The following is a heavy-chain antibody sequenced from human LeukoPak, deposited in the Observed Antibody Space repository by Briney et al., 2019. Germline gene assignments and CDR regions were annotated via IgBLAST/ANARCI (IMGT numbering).Heavy chain of an antibody. D-gene: IGHD1-20*01. CDR2: INSDGAKT. J-gene: IGHJ1*01. CDR1: GFTFSSFW. CDR3: AASFRITGTTFYH. Sequence: PGRSLRLSCAASGFTFSSFWMNWVRQVPGKGLARVSHINSDGAKTNYADSVTGRFTISRDTARNTLYLQMNNLRVEDTAMYYCAASFRITGTTFYHWGQGTLVTVSS. V-gene: IGHV3-74*01.